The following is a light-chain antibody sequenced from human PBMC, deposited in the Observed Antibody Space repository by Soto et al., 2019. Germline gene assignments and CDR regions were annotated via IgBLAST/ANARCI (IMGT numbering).Light chain of an antibody. CDR1: QGIDSW. V-gene: IGKV1-5*01. J-gene: IGKJ1*01. CDR2: DVS. Sequence: DIQMTQSPSTLSVSVGDRVTITCRASQGIDSWLAWYQQKPGKAPKLLIYDVSSLESGVPSRFSGSGSGTEFTLTISSLQPDDFATYYCQQYNTFWTFGQGTKVEIK. CDR3: QQYNTFWT.